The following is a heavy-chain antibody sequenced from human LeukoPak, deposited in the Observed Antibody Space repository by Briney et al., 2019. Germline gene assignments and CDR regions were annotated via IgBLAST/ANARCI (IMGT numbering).Heavy chain of an antibody. J-gene: IGHJ2*01. CDR1: GYTFTSYS. Sequence: GASVKVSCKASGYTFTSYSMNWVRQAPGQGLEYMGWINANAGNPTYAQGFTGQFVFSLDTSVSTAYLQISSLKAEDTAVYYCARDFPARDWFFDLWGRGTLVTVSS. V-gene: IGHV7-4-1*02. CDR2: INANAGNP. CDR3: ARDFPARDWFFDL.